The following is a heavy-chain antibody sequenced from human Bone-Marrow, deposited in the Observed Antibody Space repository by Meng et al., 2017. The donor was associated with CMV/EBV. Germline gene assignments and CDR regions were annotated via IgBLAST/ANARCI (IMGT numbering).Heavy chain of an antibody. CDR3: TTDVRFWSGYGVVDY. CDR2: ISSSGTYI. J-gene: IGHJ4*02. D-gene: IGHD3-3*01. CDR1: GFTFSSYS. V-gene: IGHV3-21*03. Sequence: GESLKISCAASGFTFSSYSMNWVRQAPGKGLEWVSSISSSGTYIYYADSVKGRFTISRDNAQNSLYLQMNSLRAEDTAVYYCTTDVRFWSGYGVVDYWGQGTLVTVSS.